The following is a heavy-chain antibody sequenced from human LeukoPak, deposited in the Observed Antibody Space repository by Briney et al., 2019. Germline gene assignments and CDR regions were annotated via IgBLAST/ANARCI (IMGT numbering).Heavy chain of an antibody. Sequence: GRSLRLSCAASGFTFDDYAMHWVRQAPGKGLEWVSGISWNSGSIGYADSVKGRFTISRDNAKNSLYLQMNSLRAEDTAWYYAARGGISGSGRGDYYFDYWGQGTLVTVSA. CDR2: ISWNSGSI. CDR1: GFTFDDYA. V-gene: IGHV3-9*01. CDR3: ARGGISGSGRGDYYFDY. J-gene: IGHJ4*02. D-gene: IGHD1-26*01.